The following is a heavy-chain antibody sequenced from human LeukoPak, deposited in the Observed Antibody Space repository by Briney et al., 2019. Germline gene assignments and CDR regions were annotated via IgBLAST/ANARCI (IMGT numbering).Heavy chain of an antibody. CDR3: ARDLFFLAVAGTGAFDI. CDR2: ISGDGRNI. J-gene: IGHJ3*02. V-gene: IGHV3-74*01. D-gene: IGHD6-19*01. Sequence: GGSLRLSCVASGFTFSSYWMHWVRQDPRKGLVWVSRISGDGRNINYADSVRGRFTISRDNAKNSLYLQMNSLRAEDTAVYYCARDLFFLAVAGTGAFDIWGQGTMVTVSS. CDR1: GFTFSSYW.